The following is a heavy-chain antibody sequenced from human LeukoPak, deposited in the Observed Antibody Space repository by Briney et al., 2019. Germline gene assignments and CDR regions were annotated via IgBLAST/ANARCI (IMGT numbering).Heavy chain of an antibody. D-gene: IGHD3/OR15-3a*01. CDR1: GGSISSYY. J-gene: IGHJ4*02. V-gene: IGHV4-59*12. CDR2: IYYSGST. CDR3: ARRPSDWLSSKYYFDY. Sequence: SETLSLTCTVSGGSISSYYWSWIRQPPGKGLEWVGYIYYSGSTNYNPSLKSRVTISVDTSKNQFSLKLSSVTAADTAVYYCARRPSDWLSSKYYFDYWGQGTLVTVSS.